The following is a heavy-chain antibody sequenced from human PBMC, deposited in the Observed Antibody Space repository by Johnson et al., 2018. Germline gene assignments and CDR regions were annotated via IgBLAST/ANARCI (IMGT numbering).Heavy chain of an antibody. V-gene: IGHV3-30*03. D-gene: IGHD3-22*01. J-gene: IGHJ3*02. Sequence: QVQLVQSGGGVVQPGRSLRLSCAASDNYGMHWVRQAPGKGLEWVAVIYYDGSNKYYVNSVKGRLTISRDNAKNSLYLQVNSLRAEDMTVYYCVRLTMIVARTAFDIWGQGTMVTVSS. CDR1: DNYG. CDR3: VRLTMIVARTAFDI. CDR2: IYYDGSNK.